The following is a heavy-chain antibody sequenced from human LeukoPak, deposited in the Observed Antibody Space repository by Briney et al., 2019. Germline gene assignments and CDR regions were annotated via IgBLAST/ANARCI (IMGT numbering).Heavy chain of an antibody. CDR3: AKDSYSKGDF. V-gene: IGHV3-30*18. D-gene: IGHD6-13*01. CDR2: ISYDGSNK. CDR1: GFTFSSYG. J-gene: IGHJ4*02. Sequence: GGSLRLSCAASGFTFSSYGMHWVRQAPGKGLEWVAVISYDGSNKYYADSVKGRFTISRDNAKNSLYLQMNSLRAEDTAVYYCAKDSYSKGDFWGQGVLVTVSS.